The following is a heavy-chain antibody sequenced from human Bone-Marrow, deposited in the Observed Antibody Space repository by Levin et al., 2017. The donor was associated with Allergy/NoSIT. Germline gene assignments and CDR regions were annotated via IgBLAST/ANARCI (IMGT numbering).Heavy chain of an antibody. CDR2: IYHSGST. CDR3: ARVGNGFDY. Sequence: SQTLSLTCAVSGYSISSGYYWGWIRQPPGKGLEWIGNIYHSGSTYYNPSLESRVTISVDTSKNQFSLKLSSVTAADTAVYYCARVGNGFDYWGQGTLVTVSS. CDR1: GYSISSGYY. V-gene: IGHV4-38-2*01. D-gene: IGHD2-8*01. J-gene: IGHJ4*02.